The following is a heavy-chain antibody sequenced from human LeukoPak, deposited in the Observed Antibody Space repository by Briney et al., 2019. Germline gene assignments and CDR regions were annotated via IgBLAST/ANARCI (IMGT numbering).Heavy chain of an antibody. D-gene: IGHD6-19*01. CDR1: GFTFSSYW. CDR2: INSDGGST. V-gene: IGHV3-74*01. Sequence: GGSLRLSCAASGFTFSSYWMHWVRQAPGKGLVWVSRINSDGGSTSYADSVKGRFTISRDNAKNTLYLQMNSLRAEDTAVYYCASLRLVVSDAFDIWGQGTMVTVSS. J-gene: IGHJ3*02. CDR3: ASLRLVVSDAFDI.